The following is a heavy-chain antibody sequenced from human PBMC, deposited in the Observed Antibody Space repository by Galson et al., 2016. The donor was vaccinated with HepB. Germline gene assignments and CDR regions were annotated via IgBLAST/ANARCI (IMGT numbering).Heavy chain of an antibody. CDR3: AREPAATGDAFDI. CDR1: GGSISSGGYY. J-gene: IGHJ3*02. V-gene: IGHV4-61*08. CDR2: SDYSGST. Sequence: SETLSLTCTVSGGSISSGGYYWSWIRQPPGKGLEWIGYSDYSGSTNYNPSLKSRVTISVDTSKNQFSLKVSSVTAADTAVYYCAREPAATGDAFDIWGQGTMVTVSS. D-gene: IGHD3-9*01.